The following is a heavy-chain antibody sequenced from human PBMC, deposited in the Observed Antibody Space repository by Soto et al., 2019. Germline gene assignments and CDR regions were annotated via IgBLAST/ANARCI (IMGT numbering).Heavy chain of an antibody. V-gene: IGHV1-18*01. Sequence: QVQLVQSGAEVKKPGASVKVSCKASGYTFTGYSVGWVRQAPGQGLEWMGWISAYSGDTYYAQRFQDRLTMTTDASTSTAYMELTSLRSDDTAVYYCARPSGSYGDYAWSLKYWGQGTLVPVSS. CDR3: ARPSGSYGDYAWSLKY. CDR1: GYTFTGYS. CDR2: ISAYSGDT. J-gene: IGHJ4*02. D-gene: IGHD4-17*01.